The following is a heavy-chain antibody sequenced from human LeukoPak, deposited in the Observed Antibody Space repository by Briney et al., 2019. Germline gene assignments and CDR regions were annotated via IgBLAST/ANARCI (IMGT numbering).Heavy chain of an antibody. J-gene: IGHJ6*03. CDR1: GGSFSGYY. Sequence: SETLSLTCAVYGGSFSGYYWSWIRQPPGKGLEWIGEINHSGSTNYNPSLKSRVTISVDTPKNQFSLKLSSVTAADTAVYYCARHPDSSGPYYYYYYMDVWGKGTTVTISS. D-gene: IGHD3-22*01. CDR3: ARHPDSSGPYYYYYYMDV. CDR2: INHSGST. V-gene: IGHV4-34*01.